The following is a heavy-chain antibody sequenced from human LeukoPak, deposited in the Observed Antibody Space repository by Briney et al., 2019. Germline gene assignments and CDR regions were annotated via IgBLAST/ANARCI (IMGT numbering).Heavy chain of an antibody. J-gene: IGHJ3*02. V-gene: IGHV1-8*01. CDR2: LNPNSGNT. CDR1: GHTFTSYD. Sequence: ASVKVSCKASGHTFTSYDINWVRQATGQGLEWMGWLNPNSGNTGYAQKFQGRVIMTRNISISTAYMELSSLRSEDTAVYYCTRGGGYYDSINDALDIWGQGTMVTVSS. D-gene: IGHD3-22*01. CDR3: TRGGGYYDSINDALDI.